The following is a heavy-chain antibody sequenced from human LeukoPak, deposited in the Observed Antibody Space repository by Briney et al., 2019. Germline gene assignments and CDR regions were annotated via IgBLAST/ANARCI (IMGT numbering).Heavy chain of an antibody. J-gene: IGHJ3*02. CDR2: ISSSTTLI. CDR3: AREGHYGALDI. D-gene: IGHD3-10*01. CDR1: GFSFSHYS. Sequence: GRSLRLSCAASGFSFSHYSMKWVRQAPGKGLEWVSYISSSTTLINYADSVKGRFAISRDNAKSSLYLQMNSLRDEDTALYFCAREGHYGALDIWGQGTMVTVSS. V-gene: IGHV3-48*02.